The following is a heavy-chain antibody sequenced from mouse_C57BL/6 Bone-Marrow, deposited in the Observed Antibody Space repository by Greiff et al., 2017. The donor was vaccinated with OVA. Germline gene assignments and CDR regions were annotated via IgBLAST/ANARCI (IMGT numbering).Heavy chain of an antibody. CDR2: INYDGSST. Sequence: EVMLVESEGGLVQPGSSMKLSCTASGFTFSDYYMAWVRQVPEKGLEWVANINYDGSSTYYLDSLKSRFIISRDNAKNILYLQMSSLKSEDTATYYCARGEGYYYGSSPPFAYWGQGTLVTVSA. CDR1: GFTFSDYY. CDR3: ARGEGYYYGSSPPFAY. V-gene: IGHV5-16*01. D-gene: IGHD1-1*01. J-gene: IGHJ3*01.